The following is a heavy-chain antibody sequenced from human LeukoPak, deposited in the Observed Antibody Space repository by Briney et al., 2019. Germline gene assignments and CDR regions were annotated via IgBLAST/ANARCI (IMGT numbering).Heavy chain of an antibody. Sequence: SETLSLTCAVYGGSFSGYYWSWIRQPPGKGLEWIGEINHSGSTNYNPSLKSRVTISVDASKNQFSLKLSSVTAADTAVYYCACLTTADAFDIWGQGTMVTVSS. CDR3: ACLTTADAFDI. J-gene: IGHJ3*02. CDR1: GGSFSGYY. CDR2: INHSGST. D-gene: IGHD3-22*01. V-gene: IGHV4-34*01.